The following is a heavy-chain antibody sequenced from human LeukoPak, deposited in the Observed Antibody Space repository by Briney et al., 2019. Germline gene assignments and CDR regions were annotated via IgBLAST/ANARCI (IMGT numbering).Heavy chain of an antibody. V-gene: IGHV3-21*01. CDR1: GFTFSSYS. CDR2: ISSSSSYI. CDR3: ATYYYDSSGYYHDAFDI. D-gene: IGHD3-22*01. J-gene: IGHJ3*02. Sequence: GGSLRLSCAASGFTFSSYSMNWVRQAPGKGLEGVSSISSSSSYIYYADSVKGRFTISRDNAKNSLYLQMNSLRAEDTAVYYCATYYYDSSGYYHDAFDIWGQGTMVTVSS.